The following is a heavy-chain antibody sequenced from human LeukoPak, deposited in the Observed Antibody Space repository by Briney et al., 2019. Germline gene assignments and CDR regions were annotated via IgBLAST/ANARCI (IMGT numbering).Heavy chain of an antibody. J-gene: IGHJ3*02. CDR2: MNPNSGNT. CDR1: GYTFTSYD. D-gene: IGHD5-18*01. Sequence: ASVKVSCKASGYTFTSYDINWVRQATGQGLEWMGWMNPNSGNTGYAQKFQGRVTMTRNTSISTAYMELSSLRSEDTAVYYCAREYHSYGGGVPLNDAFDIWGKGKMVTVSS. CDR3: AREYHSYGGGVPLNDAFDI. V-gene: IGHV1-8*01.